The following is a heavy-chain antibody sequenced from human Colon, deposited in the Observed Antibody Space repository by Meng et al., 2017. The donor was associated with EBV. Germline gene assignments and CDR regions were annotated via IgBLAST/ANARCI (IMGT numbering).Heavy chain of an antibody. Sequence: QVELQQWGAGLLKPSETLSLTCGVYGGCFSGYYWSWIRQPPEKGLEWIGEINHSGSTNYNPSLKSRVTISVDTSKKQFSLKLSSVTAADTAVYYCARGPGGSYYLYYFDYWGQGTLVTVSS. CDR2: INHSGST. CDR1: GGCFSGYY. J-gene: IGHJ4*02. CDR3: ARGPGGSYYLYYFDY. V-gene: IGHV4-34*01. D-gene: IGHD1-26*01.